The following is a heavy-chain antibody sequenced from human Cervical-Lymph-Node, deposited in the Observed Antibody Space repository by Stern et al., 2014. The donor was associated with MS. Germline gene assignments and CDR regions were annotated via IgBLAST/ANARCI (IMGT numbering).Heavy chain of an antibody. J-gene: IGHJ6*02. Sequence: VQLVQSGAEVKKPGSSVKVSCKASGGTFSSDAFSWVRQAPGQGLEWMGAIIPSFGTSSSAQKFKGRVTISADDSTGTAFLELRSLRSEDTAVYYCARSAGYYSGMDVWGQGTAVTVSS. CDR2: IIPSFGTS. V-gene: IGHV1-69*01. CDR1: GGTFSSDA. CDR3: ARSAGYYSGMDV.